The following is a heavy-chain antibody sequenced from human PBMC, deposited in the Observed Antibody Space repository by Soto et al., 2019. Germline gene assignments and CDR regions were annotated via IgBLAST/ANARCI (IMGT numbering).Heavy chain of an antibody. CDR3: ARQKDSSSWPFDY. J-gene: IGHJ4*02. D-gene: IGHD6-13*01. V-gene: IGHV4-59*08. CDR2: FYNTGST. CDR1: GASISSYY. Sequence: SETLSLTCTVYGASISSYYWSWIGQSPGKGLEWIGYFYNTGSTNYNPSLKSRVTISVDKSKNQFSLKLSSVTAADTAVYYCARQKDSSSWPFDYWGQGTLVTVSS.